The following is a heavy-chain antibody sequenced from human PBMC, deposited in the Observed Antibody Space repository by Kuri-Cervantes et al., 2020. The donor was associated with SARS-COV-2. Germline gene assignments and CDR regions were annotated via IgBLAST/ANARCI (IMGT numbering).Heavy chain of an antibody. Sequence: LSLTCAASGLSSSNYAMSWVRQAPGKGLEWVSSISGSGGDTHYADSVKGRFTISRDNSKNTLYLQMNSLRAKDTAVYYCAKGGSILATINRWASSWGQGTLVTVSS. CDR3: AKGGSILATINRWASS. D-gene: IGHD5-12*01. CDR2: ISGSGGDT. J-gene: IGHJ5*02. V-gene: IGHV3-23*01. CDR1: GLSSSNYA.